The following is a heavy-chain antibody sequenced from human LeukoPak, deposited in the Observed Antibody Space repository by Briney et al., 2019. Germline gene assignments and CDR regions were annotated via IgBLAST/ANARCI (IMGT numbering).Heavy chain of an antibody. CDR3: ARDRPFTYYDSTGVLDY. CDR2: ISGDGGDT. V-gene: IGHV3-43*02. CDR1: GFRFDDYP. D-gene: IGHD3-22*01. J-gene: IGHJ4*02. Sequence: GGSLRLSCAASGFRFDDYPMHWVRQAPGRGLEWVSLISGDGGDTYYNDSVKGRFTTSRENSKNSLFLQMNNLRTEDTALYFCARDRPFTYYDSTGVLDYWGQGTLVTVSS.